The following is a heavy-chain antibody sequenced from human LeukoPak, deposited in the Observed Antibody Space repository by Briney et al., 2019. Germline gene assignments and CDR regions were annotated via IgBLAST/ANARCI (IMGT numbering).Heavy chain of an antibody. CDR2: INHSGST. J-gene: IGHJ6*03. Sequence: SETLSLTCAVYGGSFSGYYWSWIRQPPGKGLEWIGEINHSGSTNYNPSLKSRVTISVDTSKNQFSLKLSSVTAADTAVYYCARGFPVAGKAFANYYYYMDVWGKGTTVTVSS. CDR1: GGSFSGYY. CDR3: ARGFPVAGKAFANYYYYMDV. V-gene: IGHV4-34*01. D-gene: IGHD6-19*01.